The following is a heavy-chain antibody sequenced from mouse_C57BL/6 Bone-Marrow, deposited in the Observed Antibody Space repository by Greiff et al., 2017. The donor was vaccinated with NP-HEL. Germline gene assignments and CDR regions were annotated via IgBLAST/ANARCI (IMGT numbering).Heavy chain of an antibody. Sequence: QVQLQQPGAELVKPGASVKLSCKASGYTFTSYWMHWVKQRPGQGLEWIGMIHPNSGSTNYNEKFKSKATLTVDKSSSTAYMQLSSLTPEDSAVYYCARWMITKAMDYWGQGTSVTVSS. V-gene: IGHV1-64*01. CDR3: ARWMITKAMDY. J-gene: IGHJ4*01. D-gene: IGHD2-4*01. CDR2: IHPNSGST. CDR1: GYTFTSYW.